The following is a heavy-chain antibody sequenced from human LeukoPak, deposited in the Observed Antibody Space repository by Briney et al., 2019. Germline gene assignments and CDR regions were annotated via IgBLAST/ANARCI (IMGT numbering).Heavy chain of an antibody. Sequence: PGGSLRLSCAASGFSFRSCWMSWVRQAPGKGLEWVANIKEDGSEKYYVDSVKGRFTISRDNAGNALYLQMNSLRAEDTAVYYCARVAWPHYFDYWGQGTLVTVSS. CDR1: GFSFRSCW. CDR3: ARVAWPHYFDY. J-gene: IGHJ4*02. D-gene: IGHD2-21*01. CDR2: IKEDGSEK. V-gene: IGHV3-7*01.